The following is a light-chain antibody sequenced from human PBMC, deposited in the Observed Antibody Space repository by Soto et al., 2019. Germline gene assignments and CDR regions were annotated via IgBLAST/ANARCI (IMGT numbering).Light chain of an antibody. Sequence: DIQMTQSPSSLSANVGDKVTMTCQASQDVKNYLIWYQQTPGKVPKVLIYDASNLAPGVPARFSGSGSGTDFTFTISSLQPEDTATYFCQQYVSLPLTFGGGTKV. CDR3: QQYVSLPLT. V-gene: IGKV1-33*01. J-gene: IGKJ4*01. CDR1: QDVKNY. CDR2: DAS.